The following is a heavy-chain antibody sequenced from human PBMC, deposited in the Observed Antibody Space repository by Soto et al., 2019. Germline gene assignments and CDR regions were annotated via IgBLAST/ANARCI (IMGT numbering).Heavy chain of an antibody. J-gene: IGHJ4*02. V-gene: IGHV4-34*01. CDR3: ARGISMIVEVQRDAPDKYYLDS. CDR1: CGSFSGHY. Sequence: PSETLSLTCAVYCGSFSGHYWSWIRQPPGKGLEWIGEINHTGRTNSNPSLKSRVTISVDTSKNQFSLKLNSVTAADTAVYYCARGISMIVEVQRDAPDKYYLDSWGQGTQVTVSS. D-gene: IGHD3-22*01. CDR2: INHTGRT.